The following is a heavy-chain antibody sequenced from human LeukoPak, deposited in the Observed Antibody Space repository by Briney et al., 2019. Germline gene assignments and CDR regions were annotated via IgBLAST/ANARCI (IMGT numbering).Heavy chain of an antibody. CDR1: GYIFTIYG. V-gene: IGHV1-18*01. J-gene: IGHJ4*02. CDR2: ISGNNGNT. Sequence: GASVKVSCKASGYIFTIYGISWVRQAPGQGLEWMGWISGNNGNTNYAQILQGRVTMTTDTSTSTAYMELRSLRSDDTAVYYCARLQWTSGHYRDFDYWGQGTLVTVSS. CDR3: ARLQWTSGHYRDFDY. D-gene: IGHD2-15*01.